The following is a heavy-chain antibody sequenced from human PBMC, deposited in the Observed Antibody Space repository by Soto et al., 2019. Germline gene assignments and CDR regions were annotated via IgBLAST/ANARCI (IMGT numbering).Heavy chain of an antibody. D-gene: IGHD3-16*01. CDR1: GYTFTNYG. CDR3: ARGEGVFDH. CDR2: ISTYNGDT. J-gene: IGHJ4*02. Sequence: QVHLVQSGAEVKKPGASVKVSCKASGYTFTNYGITWVRQAPGQGLEWMGWISTYNGDTNYAQKLQGRVTMTTDTTTSTAYMEVSRLTSDDTALYYCARGEGVFDHWGQGTLITVSS. V-gene: IGHV1-18*04.